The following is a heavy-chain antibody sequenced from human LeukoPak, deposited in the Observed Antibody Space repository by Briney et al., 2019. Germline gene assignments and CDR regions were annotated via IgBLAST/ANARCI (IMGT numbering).Heavy chain of an antibody. D-gene: IGHD3-22*01. CDR1: GFTFSDSA. Sequence: PGGSLRLSCAASGFTFSDSAMHWIRQASGKGLEWVGRIRSKANNHATAYAASVKGRFTISRDDSENTAYLQMNSLKTEDTAVYYCSGADFYDSRAYYLRWGQGTLVTVSS. V-gene: IGHV3-73*01. CDR3: SGADFYDSRAYYLR. J-gene: IGHJ4*02. CDR2: IRSKANNHAT.